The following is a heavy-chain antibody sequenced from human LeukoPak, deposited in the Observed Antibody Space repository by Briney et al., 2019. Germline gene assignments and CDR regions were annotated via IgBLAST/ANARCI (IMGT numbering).Heavy chain of an antibody. V-gene: IGHV1-69*06. J-gene: IGHJ4*02. CDR2: IIPIFGTA. Sequence: SVKVSCKASGGTFSSCAISWVRQAPGQGLEWMGGIIPIFGTANYAQKFQGRVTMTEDTSTDTAYMELSSLRSEDTAVYYCATPFIAAAGTYDYWGQGTLVTVSS. D-gene: IGHD6-13*01. CDR3: ATPFIAAAGTYDY. CDR1: GGTFSSCA.